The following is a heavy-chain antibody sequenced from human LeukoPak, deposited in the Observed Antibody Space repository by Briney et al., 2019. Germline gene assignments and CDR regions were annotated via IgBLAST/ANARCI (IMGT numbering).Heavy chain of an antibody. CDR1: GFTFSSYE. V-gene: IGHV3-20*04. Sequence: PGGSLRLSCAASGFTFSSYEMSWVRQAPGKGLEWVSGINWNGGSTGYADSVKGRFTISRDNAKNSLYLQMNSLRAEDTALYYCARGSYYYYYMDVWGKGTTVTVSS. CDR3: ARGSYYYYYMDV. J-gene: IGHJ6*03. CDR2: INWNGGST.